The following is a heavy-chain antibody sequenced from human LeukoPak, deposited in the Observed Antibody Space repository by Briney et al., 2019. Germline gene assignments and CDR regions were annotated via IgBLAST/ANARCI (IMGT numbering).Heavy chain of an antibody. J-gene: IGHJ3*01. D-gene: IGHD3-10*01. CDR2: ISARGDRI. V-gene: IGHV3-11*04. Sequence: GGSLRLSCAASGFTFSNYYLAWIRQAPGEGREWLSFISARGDRIYQLDSVKGRFTISSDNAKNTLNLKMVRLRADDPAVYSCARTLQDSSHYFSRGAFDFWGRGTLVTVSS. CDR1: GFTFSNYY. CDR3: ARTLQDSSHYFSRGAFDF.